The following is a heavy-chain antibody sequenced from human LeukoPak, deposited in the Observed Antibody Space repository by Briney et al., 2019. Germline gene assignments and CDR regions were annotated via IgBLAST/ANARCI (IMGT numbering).Heavy chain of an antibody. D-gene: IGHD2-2*02. J-gene: IGHJ5*02. Sequence: SETLSLTCTVSGGSISSGDYYWSWIRQPPGKGLEWIGYIYYSGSTYYNPSLKSRVTISVDTSKNQFSLKLSSVTAADTAVYYCARDLGYCSSTSCYKFGWFDPWGQGTLVTVSS. CDR1: GGSISSGDYY. CDR3: ARDLGYCSSTSCYKFGWFDP. V-gene: IGHV4-30-4*08. CDR2: IYYSGST.